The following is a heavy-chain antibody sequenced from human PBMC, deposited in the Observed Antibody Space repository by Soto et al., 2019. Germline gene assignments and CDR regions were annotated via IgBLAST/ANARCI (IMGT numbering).Heavy chain of an antibody. CDR1: GYTFTNYY. V-gene: IGHV1-46*01. CDR2: INLNGGST. CDR3: ARSAPYDY. Sequence: QVQLMQSGAEVKKPGASVRVSCKASGYTFTNYYVHWVRQAPGQGLEWMGFINLNGGSTTYAQKFQGRFTVTTDTSTRTVYMQLSSLRSEDTAVFYCARSAPYDYWGQGTLVTVSS. J-gene: IGHJ4*02.